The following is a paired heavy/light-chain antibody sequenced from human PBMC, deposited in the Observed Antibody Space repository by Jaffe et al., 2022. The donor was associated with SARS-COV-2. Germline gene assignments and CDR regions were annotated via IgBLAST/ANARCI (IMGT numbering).Heavy chain of an antibody. CDR1: GYTFTSYA. CDR2: INTNTGNP. Sequence: QVQLVQSGSELKKPGASVKVSCKASGYTFTSYAMNWVRQAPGQGLEWMGWINTNTGNPTYAQGFTGRFVFSLDTSVSTAYLQISSLKAEDTAVYYCARDAGYSGYDELDYWGQGTLVTVSS. V-gene: IGHV7-4-1*02. D-gene: IGHD5-12*01. J-gene: IGHJ4*02. CDR3: ARDAGYSGYDELDY.
Light chain of an antibody. V-gene: IGKV3-20*01. CDR3: QQST. J-gene: IGKJ1*01. CDR1: QSVSSSY. Sequence: EIVLTQSPGTLSLSPGERATLSCRASQSVSSSYLAWYQQKPGQAPRLLIYGASSRATGIPDRFSGSGSGTDFTLTISRLEPEDFAVYYCQQSTFGQGTKVEIK. CDR2: GAS.